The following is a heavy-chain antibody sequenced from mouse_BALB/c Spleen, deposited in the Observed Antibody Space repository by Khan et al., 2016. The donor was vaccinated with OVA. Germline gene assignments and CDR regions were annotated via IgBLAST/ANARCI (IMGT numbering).Heavy chain of an antibody. D-gene: IGHD1-1*01. CDR1: GFTFSSYG. CDR3: ATSYYYGYYFDY. CDR2: ISGDSSTI. J-gene: IGHJ2*01. Sequence: EVMLVESGGGLVQPGGSRKLSCAASGFTFSSYGMHWVRQAPEKGLEWVAYISGDSSTIYYADTVKGRFPISRDNPKNTLFLQMTSLMSEDTAMYYCATSYYYGYYFDYWGPGTTLTVSS. V-gene: IGHV5-17*02.